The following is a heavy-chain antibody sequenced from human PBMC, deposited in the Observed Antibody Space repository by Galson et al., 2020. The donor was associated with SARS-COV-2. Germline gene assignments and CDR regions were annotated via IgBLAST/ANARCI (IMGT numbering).Heavy chain of an antibody. CDR3: ARAQPLYDFWSGYYTAYYYYYMDV. D-gene: IGHD3-3*01. V-gene: IGHV1-18*01. J-gene: IGHJ6*03. CDR1: GYTFTSYG. CDR2: ISAYNGNT. Sequence: ASVKVSCKASGYTFTSYGISWVRQAPGQGLEWMAWISAYNGNTNYAQKLQGRVTMTTDTSTSTAYMELRSLRSDDTAVYYCARAQPLYDFWSGYYTAYYYYYMDVWGKGTTVTVSS.